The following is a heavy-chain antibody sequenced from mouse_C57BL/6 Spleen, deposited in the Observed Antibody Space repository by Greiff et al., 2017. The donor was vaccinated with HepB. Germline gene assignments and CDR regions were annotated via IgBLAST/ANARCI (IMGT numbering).Heavy chain of an antibody. D-gene: IGHD4-1*01. J-gene: IGHJ2*01. CDR3: TRIANWGVFDY. CDR2: IDPETGGT. V-gene: IGHV1-15*01. Sequence: VKLMESGAELVRPGASVTLSCKASGYTFTDYEMHWVKQTPVHGLEWIGAIDPETGGTAYNQKFKGKAILTADKSSSTAYMELRSLTSEDSAVYYCTRIANWGVFDYWGQGTTLTVSS. CDR1: GYTFTDYE.